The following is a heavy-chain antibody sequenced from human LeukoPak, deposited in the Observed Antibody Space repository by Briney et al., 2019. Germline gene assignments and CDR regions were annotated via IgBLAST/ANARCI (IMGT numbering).Heavy chain of an antibody. Sequence: GGSLRLSCAASGLTFSSYSMNWVRQAPGKGLEWVSSISSSSSYIYYADSVKGRFTISRDNAKNSLYLQMNSLRAEDTAVYYCARAGVPATSIFDYWGQGTLVTVSS. CDR2: ISSSSSYI. CDR3: ARAGVPATSIFDY. CDR1: GLTFSSYS. J-gene: IGHJ4*02. V-gene: IGHV3-21*01. D-gene: IGHD2-2*01.